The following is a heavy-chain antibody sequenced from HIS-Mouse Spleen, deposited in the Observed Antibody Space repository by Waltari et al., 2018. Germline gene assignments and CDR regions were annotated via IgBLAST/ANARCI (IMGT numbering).Heavy chain of an antibody. V-gene: IGHV1-2*02. CDR1: GYTFTGYY. CDR2: INPNSGGT. D-gene: IGHD3-3*01. CDR3: ARDTYYDFWSGYYTFWYFDL. J-gene: IGHJ2*01. Sequence: QVQLVQSGAEVTKPGASVKVSCKASGYTFTGYYMHWVRQARGKGRGWMGWINPNSGGTNYAQKFQGRVTMTRDTSISTAYMELSRLRSDDTAVYYCARDTYYDFWSGYYTFWYFDLWGRGTLVTVSS.